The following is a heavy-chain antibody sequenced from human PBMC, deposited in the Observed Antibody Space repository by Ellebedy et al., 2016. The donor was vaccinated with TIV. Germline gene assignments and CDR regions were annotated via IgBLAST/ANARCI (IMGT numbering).Heavy chain of an antibody. CDR1: GYSISSGYY. V-gene: IGHV4-38-2*02. J-gene: IGHJ4*02. Sequence: SETLSLTCTVSGYSISSGYYWGWIRQPPGKGLEWIGSIYHTGDTYYNPSLKSRVILPIDTSKNYFSLMLTSVTAADTAVYYCARTKYDSGSYFVDYWGQGTLVTVSA. CDR2: IYHTGDT. CDR3: ARTKYDSGSYFVDY. D-gene: IGHD1-26*01.